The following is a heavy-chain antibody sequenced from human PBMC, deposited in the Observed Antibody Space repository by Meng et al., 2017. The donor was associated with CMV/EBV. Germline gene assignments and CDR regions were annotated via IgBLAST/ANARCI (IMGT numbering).Heavy chain of an antibody. D-gene: IGHD6-13*01. CDR3: VRGWQQLAFDY. J-gene: IGHJ4*02. Sequence: LPCAASGFTFSSYAMHWVRQAPGKGLEWVAVISYDGSNKYYADSVKGRFTISRDNSKNTLYLQMNSLRAEDTALYYCVRGWQQLAFDYWGQGTLVTVSS. CDR2: ISYDGSNK. V-gene: IGHV3-30-3*01. CDR1: GFTFSSYA.